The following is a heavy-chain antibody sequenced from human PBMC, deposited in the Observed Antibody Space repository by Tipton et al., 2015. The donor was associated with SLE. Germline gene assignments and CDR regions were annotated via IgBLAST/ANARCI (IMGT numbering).Heavy chain of an antibody. V-gene: IGHV3-53*01. CDR1: VFTFSSYW. CDR3: ARDPRAGAAGGTGAFDI. CDR2: IYSGGTT. Sequence: GSLRLSCAASVFTFSSYWMHWVRQAPGKGLEWVSVIYSGGTTYYADSVKGRFTISRGNSKNTLYLQMNSLRAEDTAVYYCARDPRAGAAGGTGAFDIWGQGTMVTVSS. D-gene: IGHD6-13*01. J-gene: IGHJ3*02.